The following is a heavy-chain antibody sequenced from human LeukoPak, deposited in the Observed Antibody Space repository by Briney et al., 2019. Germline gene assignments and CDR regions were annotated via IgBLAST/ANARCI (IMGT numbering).Heavy chain of an antibody. CDR1: GGCISSSDHY. Sequence: SETVSLTCTVSGGCISSSDHYWGWIRQPPGKGLEWIGSIYYSGSTYYNPSLKSRVTISVDTSKNQFSLKVNSVTAADTAVYYCARQGKTDGSQYFQHWGQGTLVTVSS. J-gene: IGHJ1*01. CDR2: IYYSGST. V-gene: IGHV4-39*01. CDR3: ARQGKTDGSQYFQH. D-gene: IGHD2-15*01.